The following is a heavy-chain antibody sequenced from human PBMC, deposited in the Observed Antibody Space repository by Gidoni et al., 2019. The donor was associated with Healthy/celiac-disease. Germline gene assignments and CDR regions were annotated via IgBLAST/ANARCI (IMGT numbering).Heavy chain of an antibody. Sequence: QITLKESGPTLVKPTQTLTLTCTFSGFSLSTSGVGVGWIRQPPGKALEWLALIYWNDDKRYSPSLKSRLTITKDTSKNQVVLTMTNMDPVDTATYYCAHRSEPSYYDFWSGYHGMDVWGQGTTVTVSS. CDR1: GFSLSTSGVG. CDR3: AHRSEPSYYDFWSGYHGMDV. CDR2: IYWNDDK. V-gene: IGHV2-5*01. J-gene: IGHJ6*02. D-gene: IGHD3-3*01.